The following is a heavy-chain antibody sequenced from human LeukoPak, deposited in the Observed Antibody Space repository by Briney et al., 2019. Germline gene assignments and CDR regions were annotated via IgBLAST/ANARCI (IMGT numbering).Heavy chain of an antibody. CDR3: AKVETAAAATLRGFDY. J-gene: IGHJ4*02. Sequence: PGRSLRLSCAASGFTFSSYAMSWVRQAPGKGLEWVSSIGGSGGSTYYADSVKGRFTISRDNSKNTLYLQMNSLRAEDTAVYYCAKVETAAAATLRGFDYWGQGTLVTVSS. CDR2: IGGSGGST. V-gene: IGHV3-23*01. D-gene: IGHD6-13*01. CDR1: GFTFSSYA.